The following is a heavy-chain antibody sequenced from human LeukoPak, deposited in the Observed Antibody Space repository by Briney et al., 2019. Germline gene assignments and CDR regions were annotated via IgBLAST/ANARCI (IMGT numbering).Heavy chain of an antibody. V-gene: IGHV3-30*02. CDR1: GFTFSNYG. J-gene: IGHJ4*02. CDR2: IRYDGSNK. CDR3: VKDNPLDY. D-gene: IGHD1-14*01. Sequence: GGSLRLSCGASGFTFSNYGMLWVRQAPGKGLEWVAFIRYDGSNKLYADPVKGRFTISRDNSKNTLYLHINSLRAEDTAVYYCVKDNPLDYWGQGTLVIVSS.